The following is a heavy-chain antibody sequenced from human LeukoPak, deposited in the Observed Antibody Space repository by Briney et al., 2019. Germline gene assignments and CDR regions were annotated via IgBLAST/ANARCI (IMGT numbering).Heavy chain of an antibody. J-gene: IGHJ4*02. CDR3: ARSGSSGWDLDFDY. CDR2: IYHGGST. D-gene: IGHD6-19*01. Sequence: SETLSLTCTVSGGSISSSSYYWGWIRQPPGKGLEWIGSIYHGGSTYYNPSLKSRVTISVDTSKNQFSLKLGSVTAADTAVYYCARSGSSGWDLDFDYWGQGTLVTVSS. V-gene: IGHV4-39*07. CDR1: GGSISSSSYY.